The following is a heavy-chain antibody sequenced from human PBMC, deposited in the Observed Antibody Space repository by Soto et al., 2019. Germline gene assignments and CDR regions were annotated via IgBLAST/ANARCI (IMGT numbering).Heavy chain of an antibody. V-gene: IGHV4-34*01. D-gene: IGHD3-10*01. CDR2: INHSGST. CDR1: GGSFSGYY. CDR3: ARAWTIFTMVRGVIKGNSFVP. Sequence: SETLSLTCAVYGGSFSGYYWSWIRQPPGKGLEWIGEINHSGSTNYNPSLKSRVTISVDTSKNQFSLKLSSVTAADTAVYYCARAWTIFTMVRGVIKGNSFVPRGQATLGTVSS. J-gene: IGHJ5*02.